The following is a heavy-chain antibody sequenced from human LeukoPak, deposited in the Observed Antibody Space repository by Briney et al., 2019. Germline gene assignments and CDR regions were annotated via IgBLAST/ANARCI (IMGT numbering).Heavy chain of an antibody. D-gene: IGHD5-12*01. CDR1: GVSFSGYY. CDR2: INHSGST. J-gene: IGHJ6*02. Sequence: PSETLSLTCAVYGVSFSGYYWSWIRQPPGKWLEWSGEINHSGSTNYNPSLKSRVTISVDTSKNQFSLKLSSVTAADTAVYYCASVLRPYIYYGMDVWGQGTTVTVSS. V-gene: IGHV4-34*01. CDR3: ASVLRPYIYYGMDV.